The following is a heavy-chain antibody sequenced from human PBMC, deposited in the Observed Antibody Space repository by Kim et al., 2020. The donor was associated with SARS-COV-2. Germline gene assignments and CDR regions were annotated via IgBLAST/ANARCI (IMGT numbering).Heavy chain of an antibody. CDR1: GFTFSDYY. CDR3: ARDLGDSSSWYGDGYFDY. Sequence: GGSLRLSCAASGFTFSDYYMSWIRQAPGKGLEWVSYISSSGSTIYYADSVKGRFTISRDNAKNSLYLQMNSLRAEDTAVYYCARDLGDSSSWYGDGYFDYWGQGTLVTVSS. J-gene: IGHJ4*02. D-gene: IGHD6-13*01. V-gene: IGHV3-11*01. CDR2: ISSSGSTI.